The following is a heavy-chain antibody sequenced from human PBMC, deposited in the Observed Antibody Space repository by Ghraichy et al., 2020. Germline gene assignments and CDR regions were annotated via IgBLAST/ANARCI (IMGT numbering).Heavy chain of an antibody. Sequence: GGSLRLSCAASGFTFSSYSMNWVRQAPGKRLEWVSYISTSGDTKYTDSVKGRFTISRDNAKNSLYLHMNSLRDEDTAVYYCASGGKIVPIKDYWGQGTLVTVSS. CDR3: ASGGKIVPIKDY. CDR2: ISTSGDT. D-gene: IGHD4-23*01. V-gene: IGHV3-48*02. J-gene: IGHJ4*02. CDR1: GFTFSSYS.